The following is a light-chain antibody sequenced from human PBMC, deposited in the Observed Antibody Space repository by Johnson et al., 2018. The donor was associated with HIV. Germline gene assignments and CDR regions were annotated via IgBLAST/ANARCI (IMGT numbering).Light chain of an antibody. CDR1: SSNIGKNY. J-gene: IGLJ1*01. CDR2: ENN. V-gene: IGLV1-51*02. CDR3: GTWDSSLSAFYV. Sequence: QSVLTQPPSVSAAPGQKVTISCSGSSSNIGKNYVSWYQQLPGTAPKVLIYENNKRPSGIPDRFSGSKSGTSATLGITGLQTGDEADYYCGTWDSSLSAFYVFGTGTKVTGL.